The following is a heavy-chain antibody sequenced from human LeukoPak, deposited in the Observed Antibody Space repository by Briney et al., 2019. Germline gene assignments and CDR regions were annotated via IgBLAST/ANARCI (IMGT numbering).Heavy chain of an antibody. Sequence: ASVKVSCKASGYTFTGYYMHWVRQAPGQGLEWMGWINPNSGGTNYAQKFQGRVTMTRDTSISTAYMELSRLGSDDTAVYYCAREPPWCSSTSCYIFDYWGQGTLVTVSS. V-gene: IGHV1-2*02. D-gene: IGHD2-2*02. CDR2: INPNSGGT. CDR3: AREPPWCSSTSCYIFDY. CDR1: GYTFTGYY. J-gene: IGHJ4*02.